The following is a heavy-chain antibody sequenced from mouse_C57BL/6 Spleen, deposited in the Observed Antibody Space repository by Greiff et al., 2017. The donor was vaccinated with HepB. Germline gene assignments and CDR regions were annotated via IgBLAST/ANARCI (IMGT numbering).Heavy chain of an antibody. V-gene: IGHV1-82*01. CDR1: GYAFSSSW. CDR2: IYPGDGDT. J-gene: IGHJ4*01. Sequence: VQLQQSGPELVKPGASVKISCKASGYAFSSSWMNWVKQRPGKGLEWIGRIYPGDGDTNYNGKFKGKATLTADKSSSTAYMQLSSLTSEDSAVYFCARDEHYSNPMDYWGQGTSVTVSS. D-gene: IGHD2-5*01. CDR3: ARDEHYSNPMDY.